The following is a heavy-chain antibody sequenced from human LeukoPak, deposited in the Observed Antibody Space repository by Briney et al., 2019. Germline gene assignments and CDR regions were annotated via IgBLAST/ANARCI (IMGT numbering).Heavy chain of an antibody. J-gene: IGHJ5*02. V-gene: IGHV3-33*01. Sequence: GGSLRLSCAASGFTFSSYGMHWVRQAPGKGLEWVAVIWYDGSNKYYADSVKGRFTISRDNSKNTLYLQMNSLRAEDTAVYYCARDSQRVGYCSSTSCYLWFDPWGQGTLVTVSS. D-gene: IGHD2-2*01. CDR2: IWYDGSNK. CDR1: GFTFSSYG. CDR3: ARDSQRVGYCSSTSCYLWFDP.